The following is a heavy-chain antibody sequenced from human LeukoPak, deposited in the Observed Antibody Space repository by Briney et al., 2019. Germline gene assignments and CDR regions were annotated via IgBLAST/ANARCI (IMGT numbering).Heavy chain of an antibody. CDR3: AREGAPQLSSYFDH. CDR2: INPNTGGT. Sequence: ASVKVSYKASGYTFTAYYIHWVRQAPGQGLEWMRWINPNTGGTNFAQRFQGRVTMTRDTSIDTAYMELSSLRSDDTAMYYCAREGAPQLSSYFDHWGQGTLVTVSS. D-gene: IGHD1-1*01. V-gene: IGHV1-2*02. J-gene: IGHJ4*02. CDR1: GYTFTAYY.